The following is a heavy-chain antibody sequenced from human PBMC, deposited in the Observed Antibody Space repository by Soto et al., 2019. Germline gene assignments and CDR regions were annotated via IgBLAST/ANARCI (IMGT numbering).Heavy chain of an antibody. V-gene: IGHV3-15*01. CDR2: IKSKTDGGTT. CDR3: TTAKPQSFGEYISFYYDYGMDV. J-gene: IGHJ6*02. Sequence: GGSLRLSCAASGFTFSNAWMSWVRQAPGKGLEWVGRIKSKTDGGTTDYAAPVKGRFTISRDDSKNTLYLQMNSLKTEDTAVYYCTTAKPQSFGEYISFYYDYGMDVWGQGTTVTVSS. D-gene: IGHD3-10*01. CDR1: GFTFSNAW.